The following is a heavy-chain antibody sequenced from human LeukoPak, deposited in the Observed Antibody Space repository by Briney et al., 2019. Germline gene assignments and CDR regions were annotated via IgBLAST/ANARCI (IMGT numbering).Heavy chain of an antibody. CDR3: ATSRQWLYFDY. CDR2: INPSGGST. J-gene: IGHJ4*02. Sequence: ASVKVSCKASGYTFTSYDINWVRQAPGQGLEWMGIINPSGGSTSYAQKFQGRVTMTEDTSTDTAYMELSSLRSEDTAVYYCATSRQWLYFDYWGQGTLVTVSS. D-gene: IGHD6-19*01. V-gene: IGHV1-46*01. CDR1: GYTFTSYD.